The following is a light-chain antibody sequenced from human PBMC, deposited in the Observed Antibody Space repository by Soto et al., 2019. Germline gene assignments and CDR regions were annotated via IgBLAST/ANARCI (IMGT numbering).Light chain of an antibody. J-gene: IGKJ5*01. CDR3: QQLNSFPIT. CDR2: AAS. V-gene: IGKV1-9*01. Sequence: DIQLTQAPSFLSAAAGEGVSITCRASQAISSYLSWYQQKPGRAPKLLIYAASTLQSGVPSRFSGSGSGTEFTLTITSLQPEDFATYYCQQLNSFPITFGQGTRLEI. CDR1: QAISSY.